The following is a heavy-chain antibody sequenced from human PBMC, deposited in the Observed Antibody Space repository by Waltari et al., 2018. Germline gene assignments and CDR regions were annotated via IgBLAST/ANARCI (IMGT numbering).Heavy chain of an antibody. Sequence: QVQLQESGPSLLKHSETLSHTCPVSGGPISGFYWSWVRQPPGKGLDWIGYIYYTGSTNFNPSLKSRVTMSVDTSKNQFSLKLSSVTAADTAFYYCARGGGGDWEWFDPWGQGTLVTVSS. V-gene: IGHV4-59*01. J-gene: IGHJ5*02. CDR2: IYYTGST. CDR1: GGPISGFY. CDR3: ARGGGGDWEWFDP. D-gene: IGHD2-21*02.